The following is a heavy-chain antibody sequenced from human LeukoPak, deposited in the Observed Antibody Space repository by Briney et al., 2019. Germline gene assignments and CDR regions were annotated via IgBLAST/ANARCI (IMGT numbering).Heavy chain of an antibody. D-gene: IGHD3-3*01. V-gene: IGHV3-30*19. CDR3: AREWVLGYYDFWSGYPSGMAYWFDP. J-gene: IGHJ5*02. CDR1: GAIFSNFG. Sequence: GGSLRLSCAASGAIFSNFGMHWVRQAPGKGLEWVAVISYDGSNKYYADSVKGRFTISRDNSKNTLYLQMNSLRAEDTAVYYCAREWVLGYYDFWSGYPSGMAYWFDPWGQGTLVTVSS. CDR2: ISYDGSNK.